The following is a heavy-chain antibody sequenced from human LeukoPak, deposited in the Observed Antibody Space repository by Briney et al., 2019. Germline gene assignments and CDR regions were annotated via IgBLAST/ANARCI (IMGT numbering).Heavy chain of an antibody. CDR2: IYPGDSDT. D-gene: IGHD3-3*01. V-gene: IGHV5-51*01. CDR1: GYIFTNYW. J-gene: IGHJ4*02. CDR3: ARRHDFWSGYPDW. Sequence: GESLQISCKGSGYIFTNYWIGWVRQMPGRGLEWMGIIYPGDSDTRYNPSFQGQVTISADKSIRTAYLQWSSLKASDTAMYYCARRHDFWSGYPDWWGQGTLVTVSS.